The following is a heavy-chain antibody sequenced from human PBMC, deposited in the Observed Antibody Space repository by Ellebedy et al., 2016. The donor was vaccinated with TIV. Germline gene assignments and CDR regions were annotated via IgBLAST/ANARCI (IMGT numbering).Heavy chain of an antibody. D-gene: IGHD3-22*01. CDR2: ISASGEST. CDR1: GFTFSIFA. V-gene: IGHV3-23*01. Sequence: GGSLRLSCAASGFTFSIFAMSWVRQAPGKGLEWVSTISASGESTYYAGSVTGRFTISRDNAKNTPYLQMNSLRAEDTAVYYCAKRDSSGYYYARLFDYWGQGTLVTVSS. CDR3: AKRDSSGYYYARLFDY. J-gene: IGHJ4*02.